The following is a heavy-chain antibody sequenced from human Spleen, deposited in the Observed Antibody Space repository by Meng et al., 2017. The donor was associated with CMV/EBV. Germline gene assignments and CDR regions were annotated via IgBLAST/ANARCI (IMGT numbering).Heavy chain of an antibody. D-gene: IGHD1-26*01. Sequence: KAFGYTFTSDNMHWVRQAPGQGLEWMGIINPSGGSTSYAQKFQGRVTMTRDTSTSTVYMELSSLRSEDTAVYYCARGEGGSYSAYFDYWGQGTLVTVSS. J-gene: IGHJ4*02. CDR1: GYTFTSDN. CDR2: INPSGGST. V-gene: IGHV1-46*01. CDR3: ARGEGGSYSAYFDY.